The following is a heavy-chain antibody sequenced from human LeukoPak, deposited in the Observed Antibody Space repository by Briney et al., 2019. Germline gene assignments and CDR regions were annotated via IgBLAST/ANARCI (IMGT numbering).Heavy chain of an antibody. V-gene: IGHV4-59*01. CDR3: AGGEVIAAAAAAFDY. J-gene: IGHJ4*02. CDR1: GGSISSYY. D-gene: IGHD6-13*01. Sequence: PSETLSLTCTVSGGSISSYYWSWSRQPPGKGLEWIGYIYYSGSTNYNPSLKSRVTISVDTSKNQFSLKLSSVTAADTAVYYCAGGEVIAAAAAAFDYWGQGTLVTASS. CDR2: IYYSGST.